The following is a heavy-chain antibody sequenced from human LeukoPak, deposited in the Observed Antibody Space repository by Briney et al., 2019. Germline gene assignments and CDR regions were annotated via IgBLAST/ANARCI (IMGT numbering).Heavy chain of an antibody. V-gene: IGHV1-69*06. D-gene: IGHD5-18*01. CDR1: GGTFSSYA. CDR2: IIPIFGTA. J-gene: IGHJ4*02. CDR3: ARDRGYSITSDY. Sequence: ASVKVSCKASGGTFSSYAISWVRQAPGQGLEWMGRIIPIFGTANYAQKFQGRVTITADKSTSTAYMELSSLRSEDTAVYYCARDRGYSITSDYWGQGTLVTVSS.